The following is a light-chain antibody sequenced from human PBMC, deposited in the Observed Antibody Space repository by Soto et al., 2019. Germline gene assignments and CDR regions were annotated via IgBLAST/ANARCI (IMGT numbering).Light chain of an antibody. CDR3: SSYITSGTPYV. J-gene: IGLJ1*01. V-gene: IGLV2-14*01. CDR2: EVS. Sequence: QSVLTQPASVSGSPGQSITISCTGTSSDFGAYKYVSWYQQHPGKAPKLMILEVSNRPAGVSNRFSGSKSGNTASLTISRLQAEDEADYYCSSYITSGTPYVFGTGTKLTVL. CDR1: SSDFGAYKY.